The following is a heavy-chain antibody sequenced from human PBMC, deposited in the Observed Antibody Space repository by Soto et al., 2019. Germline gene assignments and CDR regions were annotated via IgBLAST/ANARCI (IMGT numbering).Heavy chain of an antibody. CDR2: IYYSGST. CDR3: ARHFYDFWSGYYAYFDY. J-gene: IGHJ4*02. CDR1: GGSISSSSYY. Sequence: QLQLQESGPGLVKPSETLSLTCTVSGGSISSSSYYWGWIRQPPGKGLKWIGSIYYSGSTYYNPSLKSRVTISVDTSKNQFSLKLSSVTAADTAVYYCARHFYDFWSGYYAYFDYWGQGTLVTVSS. D-gene: IGHD3-3*01. V-gene: IGHV4-39*01.